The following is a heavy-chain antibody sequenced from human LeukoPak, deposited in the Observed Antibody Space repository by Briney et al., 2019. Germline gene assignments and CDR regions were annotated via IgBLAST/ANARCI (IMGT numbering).Heavy chain of an antibody. D-gene: IGHD3-10*01. V-gene: IGHV3-30*02. CDR1: GFTFSSYG. J-gene: IGHJ6*03. Sequence: GGSLRLSCAASGFTFSSYGMYWVRQAPGKGLEWVAFIRYDGSNKYYADSVKGRFTISRDNSKDTLYLQMNSLRAEDTAVYYCAKVGGSGSYLYYYYYMDVWGKGTTVTISS. CDR3: AKVGGSGSYLYYYYYMDV. CDR2: IRYDGSNK.